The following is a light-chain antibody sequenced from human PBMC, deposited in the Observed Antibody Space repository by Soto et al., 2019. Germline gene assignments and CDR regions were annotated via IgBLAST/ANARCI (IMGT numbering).Light chain of an antibody. V-gene: IGKV3D-20*02. J-gene: IGKJ5*01. CDR3: QQRSIWPIT. CDR1: QSVSSSY. Sequence: EIVFTQSPGTLYLSTGERATLSCRASQSVSSSYLSWYQQKPGQAPRLLIYGASSRATGIPDRFSGSGSGTDFTLTISSLEPEDFAVYYCQQRSIWPITFGQGTRLEMK. CDR2: GAS.